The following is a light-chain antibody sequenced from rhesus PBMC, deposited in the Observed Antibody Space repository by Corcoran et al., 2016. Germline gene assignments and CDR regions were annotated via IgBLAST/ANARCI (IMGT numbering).Light chain of an antibody. CDR2: QAS. J-gene: IGKJ1*01. CDR1: ERVSFFGINL. V-gene: IGKV7-13*01. CDR3: LQSKNSPRT. Sequence: DIVLTQSPASLAVSPGQWATITCRASERVSFFGINLIQGYQQNPEQPLKLLIYQASNTDPWVPARLSGSGSGTDFTLTINPVEADDAADYYCLQSKNSPRTFGQGTKVEIK.